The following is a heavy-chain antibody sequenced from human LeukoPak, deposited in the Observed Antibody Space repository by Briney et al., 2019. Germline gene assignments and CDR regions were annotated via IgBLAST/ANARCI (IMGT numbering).Heavy chain of an antibody. CDR2: IIPMFGTP. V-gene: IGHV1-69*05. Sequence: ASVKVSCKASGGTFSRNTVTLVRQAPGQGLEWMGGIIPMFGTPNYAQKFRGRVTVTTDESTSTAYMELTSLRSEDTAVYYCARVSVDSGYYYLDFWGQGTQVTVSS. CDR1: GGTFSRNT. CDR3: ARVSVDSGYYYLDF. D-gene: IGHD3-3*01. J-gene: IGHJ4*02.